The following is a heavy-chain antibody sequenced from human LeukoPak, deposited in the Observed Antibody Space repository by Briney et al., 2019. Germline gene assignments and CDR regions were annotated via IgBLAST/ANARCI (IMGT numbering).Heavy chain of an antibody. CDR1: GFTFSSSN. Sequence: GGSLRLSCVVSGFTFSSSNMTWVRQAPGKGLEWVSHITPDENTTNYADSVKGRFTISRDNAKNSLILQMNRLAADETAVYYCARDPYGCGGLGAFDYW. CDR2: ITPDENTT. CDR3: ARDPYGCGGLGAFDY. V-gene: IGHV3-7*01. D-gene: IGHD2-21*01. J-gene: IGHJ4*01.